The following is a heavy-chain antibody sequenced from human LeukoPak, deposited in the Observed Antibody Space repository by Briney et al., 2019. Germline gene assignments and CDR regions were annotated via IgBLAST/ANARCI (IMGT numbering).Heavy chain of an antibody. CDR1: GGSISSGDYY. CDR3: ARDYYDSSGYYFDY. CDR2: IYYSGST. V-gene: IGHV4-30-4*01. Sequence: SETLSLTCTVSGGSISSGDYYWSWIRQPPGKGLEWLGYIYYSGSTYYNPSLKSRVTISVDTSKNQFSLKLSSVTAADTAVYYCARDYYDSSGYYFDYWGQGTLVTVSS. J-gene: IGHJ4*02. D-gene: IGHD3-22*01.